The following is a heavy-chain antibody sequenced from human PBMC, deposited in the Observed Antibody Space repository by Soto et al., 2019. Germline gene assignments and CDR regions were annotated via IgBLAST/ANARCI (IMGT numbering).Heavy chain of an antibody. CDR3: ASLTAYYDHDY. D-gene: IGHD3-9*01. V-gene: IGHV1-69*02. CDR2: IIPILGIA. J-gene: IGHJ4*02. CDR1: GGTFSSYT. Sequence: GASVKVSCKASGGTFSSYTISWVRQAPGQGLEWMGRIIPILGIANYAQKLQGRVTMTTDTSTSTAYMELRSLRSDDTAVYYCASLTAYYDHDYWGQGTLVTVSS.